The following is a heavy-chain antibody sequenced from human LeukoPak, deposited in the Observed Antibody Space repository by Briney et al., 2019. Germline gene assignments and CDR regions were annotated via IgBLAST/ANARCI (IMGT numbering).Heavy chain of an antibody. V-gene: IGHV3-23*01. Sequence: GGSLRLSCAPSGFTFSRHWMSWVRQAPGKGLEWVSGISGSGGTTYYADSVKGRFTISRDNSKNTLYMQMNSLRAEDTAVYHCAKDGMEGYCSSSTCYTPFDPWGQGTLVTVSS. CDR2: ISGSGGTT. D-gene: IGHD2-2*02. CDR3: AKDGMEGYCSSSTCYTPFDP. J-gene: IGHJ5*02. CDR1: GFTFSRHW.